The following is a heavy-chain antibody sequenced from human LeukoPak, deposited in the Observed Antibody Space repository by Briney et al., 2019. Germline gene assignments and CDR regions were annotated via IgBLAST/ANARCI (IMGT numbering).Heavy chain of an antibody. V-gene: IGHV3-64D*06. D-gene: IGHD1-26*01. CDR1: GFTLFWHV. Sequence: GGSLRLSCSASGFTLFWHVMHWVRQAPGKPLEYVSFIHHNGDITSYADSVRGRFTVSRDNSKNTLFLDLTSLRTDDTAVYYCARDMSGTYSFDYWGQGTLVTVSS. J-gene: IGHJ4*02. CDR2: IHHNGDIT. CDR3: ARDMSGTYSFDY.